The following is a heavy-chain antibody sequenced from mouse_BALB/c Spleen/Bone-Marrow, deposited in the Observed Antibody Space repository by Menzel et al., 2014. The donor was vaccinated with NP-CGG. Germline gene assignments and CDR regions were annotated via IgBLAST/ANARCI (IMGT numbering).Heavy chain of an antibody. CDR1: GFTFSSFG. Sequence: EVMLVESGGGLVQPGGSRKLSCAASGFTFSSFGMHWVRQAPEKGLEWVAYISRGSSTLYYADTVKGRFTISRDNPKYTLFLQMTSLRSEDTAMYYCARGGYYVPSYFDYWGQGTTLTVSS. CDR2: ISRGSSTL. J-gene: IGHJ2*01. D-gene: IGHD2-3*01. CDR3: ARGGYYVPSYFDY. V-gene: IGHV5-17*02.